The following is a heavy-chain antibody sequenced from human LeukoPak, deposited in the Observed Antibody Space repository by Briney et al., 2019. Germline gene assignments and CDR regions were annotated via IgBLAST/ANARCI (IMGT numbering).Heavy chain of an antibody. CDR1: GGSISSSNW. J-gene: IGHJ4*02. CDR3: ARSHYCSGGSCYLTFDY. D-gene: IGHD2-15*01. V-gene: IGHV4-4*02. CDR2: IYHSGST. Sequence: PSETLSLTCAVSGGSISSSNWWSWVRQPPGKGLEWIGEIYHSGSTNYNPSLKSRVTISVDKSKNQFSLKLSSVTAADTAVYYCARSHYCSGGSCYLTFDYWGQGTLVTVSS.